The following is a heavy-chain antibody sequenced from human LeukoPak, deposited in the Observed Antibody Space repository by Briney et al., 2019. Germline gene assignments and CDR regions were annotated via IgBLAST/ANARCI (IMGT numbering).Heavy chain of an antibody. CDR2: IFPSGTT. V-gene: IGHV4-4*09. CDR3: ARGRRDGYNFYWYFDL. Sequence: TSETLSLTCTVSGDSISSNYWAWIRWPPGQGLEYIGCIFPSGTTNYNPSLKSRVSISVDTSKSQFSLKLTSVTAADTAVYYCARGRRDGYNFYWYFDLWGRGTLVTVSS. D-gene: IGHD5-24*01. CDR1: GDSISSNY. J-gene: IGHJ2*01.